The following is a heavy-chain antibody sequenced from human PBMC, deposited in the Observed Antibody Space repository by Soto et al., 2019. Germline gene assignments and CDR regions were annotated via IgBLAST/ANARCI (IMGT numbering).Heavy chain of an antibody. D-gene: IGHD1-26*01. CDR3: ARVGMGATSGNWFDP. V-gene: IGHV1-18*01. Sequence: GASVKVSCKASGYTFTSYGISWVRQAPGQGLEWMGWISAYNGNTNYAQKLQGRVTMTTDTSTSTAYMELRSLRSDDTAVYYCARVGMGATSGNWFDPWGQGTLVPVSS. CDR2: ISAYNGNT. CDR1: GYTFTSYG. J-gene: IGHJ5*02.